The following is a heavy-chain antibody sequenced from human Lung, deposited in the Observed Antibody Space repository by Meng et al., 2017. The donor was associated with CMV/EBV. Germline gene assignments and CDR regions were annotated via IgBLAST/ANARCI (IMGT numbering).Heavy chain of an antibody. CDR3: ARVGERAMVYYFEY. CDR2: INPNSGGT. J-gene: IGHJ4*02. CDR1: GYTFTGYY. D-gene: IGHD5-18*01. Sequence: SXXVSXKASGYTFTGYYMHWVRRAPGQGLEWMGWINPNSGGTNYAQKFQGRVTMTRDTSISTAYMELSRLRSDDTAVYYCARVGERAMVYYFEYWGTGKXVHGAS. V-gene: IGHV1-2*02.